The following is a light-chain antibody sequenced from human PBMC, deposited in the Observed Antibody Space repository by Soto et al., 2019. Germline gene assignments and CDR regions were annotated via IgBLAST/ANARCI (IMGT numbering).Light chain of an antibody. CDR1: QSVSSSY. V-gene: IGKV3-20*01. Sequence: EIVLTQSPGTLSLSPGERATLSCRASQSVSSSYLAWYQQKPGQAPRLLIYGASSRATGIPDRFSGRGSGTEFPLTISRLEHEYFAVYYCQPYGSALTWTFGQGNEVEIK. J-gene: IGKJ1*01. CDR3: QPYGSALTWT. CDR2: GAS.